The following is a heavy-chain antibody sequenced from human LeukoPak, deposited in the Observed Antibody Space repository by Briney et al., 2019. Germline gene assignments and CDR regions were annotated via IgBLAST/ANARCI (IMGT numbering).Heavy chain of an antibody. CDR2: ISGSGGST. CDR1: GFTFSSYA. CDR3: AKAPANYYSYGMDV. Sequence: PGGSLRLSCAASGFTFSSYAMSWVRQAPGKGLEWVSAISGSGGSTYYADSVKGRFTISRDNSKNTLYLQMNRLRAEDTAVYYCAKAPANYYSYGMDVWGQGTTVTVSS. D-gene: IGHD2-2*01. V-gene: IGHV3-23*01. J-gene: IGHJ6*01.